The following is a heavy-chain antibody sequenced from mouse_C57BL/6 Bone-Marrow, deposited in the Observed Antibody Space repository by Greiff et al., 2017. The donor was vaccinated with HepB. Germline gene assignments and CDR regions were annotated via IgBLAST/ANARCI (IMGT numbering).Heavy chain of an antibody. J-gene: IGHJ1*03. CDR1: GYTFTSYW. Sequence: QVQLQQPGAELVMPGASVKLSCKASGYTFTSYWMHWVKQRPGQGLEWIGEIDPSDSYTNYNQKFQGKSTLTVDKSSSTAYMQLSSLTSEDSAVYYCARIPYYSNYVAPYWYFDVWGTGTTVTVSS. D-gene: IGHD2-5*01. CDR3: ARIPYYSNYVAPYWYFDV. V-gene: IGHV1-69*01. CDR2: IDPSDSYT.